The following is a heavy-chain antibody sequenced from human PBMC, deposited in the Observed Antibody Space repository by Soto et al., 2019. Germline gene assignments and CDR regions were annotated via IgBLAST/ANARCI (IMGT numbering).Heavy chain of an antibody. J-gene: IGHJ6*02. V-gene: IGHV3-53*01. CDR3: ARDLVGSTGYYYYYGMDV. CDR2: IYSGGST. D-gene: IGHD2-2*01. Sequence: PGGSLRLSCAASGFTVSSNYMSWVRQAPGKGLEWVSVIYSGGSTYYADSVKGRFTISRDNSKNTLYLQMNSLRAEDTAVYYCARDLVGSTGYYYYYGMDVWGQGTTVTSP. CDR1: GFTVSSNY.